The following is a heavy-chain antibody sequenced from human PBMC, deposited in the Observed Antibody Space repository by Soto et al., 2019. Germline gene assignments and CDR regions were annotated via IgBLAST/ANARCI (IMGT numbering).Heavy chain of an antibody. CDR1: GFTFSSYA. J-gene: IGHJ5*02. V-gene: IGHV3-23*01. CDR3: ARDRKISRYCSSTSCFSNWFDP. CDR2: ISGSGGST. Sequence: GGSLRLSCAASGFTFSSYAMSWVRQAPGKGLEWVSAISGSGGSTYYADSVKGRFTISRDNSKNSLYLQMNSLRAEDTAVYYCARDRKISRYCSSTSCFSNWFDPWGQGTLVTV. D-gene: IGHD2-2*01.